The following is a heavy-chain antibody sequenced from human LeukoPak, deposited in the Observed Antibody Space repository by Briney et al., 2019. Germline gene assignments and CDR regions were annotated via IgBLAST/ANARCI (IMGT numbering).Heavy chain of an antibody. CDR3: ARPCSGGSCFGYYYYGMDV. D-gene: IGHD2-15*01. CDR2: IIPILGIA. V-gene: IGHV1-69*04. J-gene: IGHJ6*02. Sequence: SVKVSCKASGGTFSSYAISWVRQAPGQGLEWMGRIIPILGIANYAQKFQGRVTITADKSTSTAYMELSSLRSEDTAVYYCARPCSGGSCFGYYYYGMDVWGQGTTVTVSS. CDR1: GGTFSSYA.